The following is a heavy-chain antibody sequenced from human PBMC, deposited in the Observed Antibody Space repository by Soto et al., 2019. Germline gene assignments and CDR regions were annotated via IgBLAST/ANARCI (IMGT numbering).Heavy chain of an antibody. CDR3: ATMGERYYDFWSGLMSDY. V-gene: IGHV1-24*01. CDR2: FDPEDGET. Sequence: ASVKVSCKVSGYTLTELSMHWVRQAPGKGLEWMEGFDPEDGETIYAQKFQGRVTMTEDTSTDTAYMELSSLRSEDTAVYYCATMGERYYDFWSGLMSDYWGQGTLVTVSS. J-gene: IGHJ4*02. CDR1: GYTLTELS. D-gene: IGHD3-3*01.